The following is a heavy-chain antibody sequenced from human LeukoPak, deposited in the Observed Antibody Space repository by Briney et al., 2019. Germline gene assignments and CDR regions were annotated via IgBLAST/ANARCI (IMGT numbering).Heavy chain of an antibody. CDR3: ARQGSEIDY. V-gene: IGHV3-11*01. Sequence: NAGGSLRLSCAASGFTLSHYYMTWIRQAPGKGLEWLSCISSSGDTIYYADSVKGRLTVSRDNAENSLYLQMNSLRAEDTAMYYCARQGSEIDYWGQGTLVTVSS. J-gene: IGHJ4*02. CDR2: ISSSGDTI. CDR1: GFTLSHYY.